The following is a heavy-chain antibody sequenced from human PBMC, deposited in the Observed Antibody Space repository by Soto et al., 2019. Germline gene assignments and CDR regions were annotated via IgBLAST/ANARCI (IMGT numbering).Heavy chain of an antibody. CDR3: AKARYGGKGLRWYFDL. CDR1: GFTFSSYG. J-gene: IGHJ2*01. CDR2: ISYDGSNK. V-gene: IGHV3-30*18. D-gene: IGHD4-17*01. Sequence: QVQLVESGGGVVQPGRSLRLSCAASGFTFSSYGVHWVRQAPGKGLEWVAVISYDGSNKYYADSVKGRFTISRDNSKNTLYLQMNSLRAEDTAVYYCAKARYGGKGLRWYFDLWGRGTLVTVSS.